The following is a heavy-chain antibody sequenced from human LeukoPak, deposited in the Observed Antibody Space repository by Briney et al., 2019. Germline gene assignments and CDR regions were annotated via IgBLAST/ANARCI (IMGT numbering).Heavy chain of an antibody. CDR3: ARVECSSTSCWYFDY. CDR1: GGTFSSYA. J-gene: IGHJ4*02. Sequence: GASVKVSCKASGGTFSSYAISWVRQAPGQGLEWMGGIIPIFGTANYAQKFQGRVTITADESTSTAYMELSSLRSEDTAVYYCARVECSSTSCWYFDYWGQGTLVTVSS. CDR2: IIPIFGTA. D-gene: IGHD2-2*01. V-gene: IGHV1-69*13.